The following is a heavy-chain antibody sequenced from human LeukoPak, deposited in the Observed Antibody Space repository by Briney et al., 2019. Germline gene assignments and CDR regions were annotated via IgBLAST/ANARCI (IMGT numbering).Heavy chain of an antibody. V-gene: IGHV3-30*02. CDR3: AKNGDRGAYCSGGSCYPYYYYYMDV. D-gene: IGHD2-15*01. CDR1: GFTFDCCG. Sequence: GGPLRLSCAASGFTFDCCGMHWVPQAPGKGLEGVAFIRNVGNDKYYADSVKGRFFISRDNSKNTLSLQMNSLRVEDTAIYYCAKNGDRGAYCSGGSCYPYYYYYMDVWGKGTTVTISS. CDR2: IRNVGNDK. J-gene: IGHJ6*03.